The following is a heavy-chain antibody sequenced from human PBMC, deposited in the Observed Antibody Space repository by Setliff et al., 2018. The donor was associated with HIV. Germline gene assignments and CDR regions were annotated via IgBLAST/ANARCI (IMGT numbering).Heavy chain of an antibody. V-gene: IGHV3-21*01. D-gene: IGHD4-17*01. CDR2: ISRLSTSI. CDR1: GLTFDDFG. J-gene: IGHJ6*03. CDR3: ARVRTTVITDFYYYMDV. Sequence: GGSLRLSCAASGLTFDDFGMSWVRQVPGKGLEWVSSISRLSTSIYYADSVKGRFTISRDNAKNSLYLQMNSLRAEDTAVYYCARVRTTVITDFYYYMDVWGKGTTVTVSS.